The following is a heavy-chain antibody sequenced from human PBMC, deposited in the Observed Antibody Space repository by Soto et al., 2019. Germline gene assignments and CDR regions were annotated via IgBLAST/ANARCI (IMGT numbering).Heavy chain of an antibody. V-gene: IGHV5-10-1*01. D-gene: IGHD4-17*01. Sequence: GESLKLSCTGSGYSFTRYWISWVRQMPGKGLEWMGRIDPSDSYTNYSPSFQGHVTISADKSISTAYLQWSSLKASDTAMYYCARSLTTVTTYYYYGMDVWGQGTTVTVSS. CDR1: GYSFTRYW. J-gene: IGHJ6*02. CDR3: ARSLTTVTTYYYYGMDV. CDR2: IDPSDSYT.